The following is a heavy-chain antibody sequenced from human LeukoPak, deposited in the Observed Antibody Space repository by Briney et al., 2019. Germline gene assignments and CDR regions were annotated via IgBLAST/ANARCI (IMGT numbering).Heavy chain of an antibody. J-gene: IGHJ3*01. D-gene: IGHD1-7*01. CDR2: INFNSGDT. V-gene: IGHV1-2*02. CDR3: ARGRSENYYDAFDF. Sequence: ASVKVSCKASGYTFTDYYMHWVRQAPGQGPEWMGWINFNSGDTNYAQKFQGRVSMTRDTSINTAYMELTRLTSDDATVYYCARGRSENYYDAFDFWGQGTMVIVSS. CDR1: GYTFTDYY.